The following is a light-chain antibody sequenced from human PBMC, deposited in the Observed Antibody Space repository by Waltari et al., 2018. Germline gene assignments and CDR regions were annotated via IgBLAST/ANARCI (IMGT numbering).Light chain of an antibody. V-gene: IGKV3-20*01. CDR2: GSP. Sequence: EIVLTQSPGTLALSPGERATLSCRASQSISSSDLAWYQQKPAQAPRLPTHGSPPRVXXIXXXXXXGXSGXDFTLTNXXXEPEDFAVYYCRQYGSSSTWTFGQGTKVEIK. CDR3: RQYGSSSTWT. CDR1: QSISSSD. J-gene: IGKJ1*01.